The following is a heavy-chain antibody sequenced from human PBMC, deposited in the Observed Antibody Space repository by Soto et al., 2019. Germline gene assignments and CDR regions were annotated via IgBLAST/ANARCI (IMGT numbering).Heavy chain of an antibody. D-gene: IGHD2-2*01. Sequence: GGSLRLSCEASGFTFSSYGMHWVRQAPGKGLEWVAIIWYGESNEYYGDSVKGRFTISRDNSKNTPYLEMNSLRAEDTAVYYCARDAAPYCSSTSCYLFDSWGQGTLVTVSS. CDR1: GFTFSSYG. J-gene: IGHJ4*02. CDR2: IWYGESNE. V-gene: IGHV3-33*01. CDR3: ARDAAPYCSSTSCYLFDS.